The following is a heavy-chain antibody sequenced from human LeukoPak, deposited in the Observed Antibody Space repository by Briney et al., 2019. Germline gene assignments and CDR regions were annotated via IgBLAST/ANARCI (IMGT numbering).Heavy chain of an antibody. CDR2: INHSGST. CDR3: ARVIGGYAPLFDY. D-gene: IGHD6-25*01. V-gene: IGHV4-34*01. CDR1: GGPFSGYY. Sequence: SETLSLTCAVYGGPFSGYYWSWIRQPPGKGLEWIGEINHSGSTNYNPSLKSRVIISVDTSKNQFSLKPSSVTAADTAVYYCARVIGGYAPLFDYWGQGTLVTVSS. J-gene: IGHJ4*02.